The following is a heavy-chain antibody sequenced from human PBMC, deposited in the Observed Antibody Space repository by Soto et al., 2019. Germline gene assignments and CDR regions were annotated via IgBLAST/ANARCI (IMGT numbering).Heavy chain of an antibody. V-gene: IGHV4-59*08. D-gene: IGHD3-10*01. J-gene: IGHJ1*01. CDR2: IYYSGYT. CDR3: GRLIPDASGSYRPDL. Sequence: QVQLQESGPGRVKPSETLSLTCTASGGSISPYYWSWIRQPPGEGMEWLGYIYYSGYTNYNPSLKSRIPLSVDTSKNPFPLRLRPVTAADPAGFFRGRLIPDASGSYRPDLWGRGTLVTVSS. CDR1: GGSISPYY.